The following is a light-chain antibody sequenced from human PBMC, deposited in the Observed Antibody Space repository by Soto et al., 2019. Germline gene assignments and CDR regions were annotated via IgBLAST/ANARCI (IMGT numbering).Light chain of an antibody. CDR3: QQANSCPWT. Sequence: DIKMTQSPSAVSASVGDRVTITCRASQDISGWLAWFQQKPGKAPNLLIYAASILQSGVPSRFGGSGSGTDFTLTITYLQPEDFATYYCQQANSCPWTFGQGTKVDIK. CDR2: AAS. J-gene: IGKJ1*01. V-gene: IGKV1D-12*01. CDR1: QDISGW.